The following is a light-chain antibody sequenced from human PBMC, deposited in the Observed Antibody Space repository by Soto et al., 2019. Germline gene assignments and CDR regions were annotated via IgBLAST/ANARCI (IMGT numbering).Light chain of an antibody. J-gene: IGKJ4*01. CDR1: QSINNY. CDR2: AAS. Sequence: DVHLAQSSSSLSAAVGDRVTITCRARQSINNYLNWYQQKPGEAPKLLVYAASTLQDGVPSRFSGSGSGTDFTLTISRLQPEDFAVYYCQQSYSSWLTFGGGTKVEI. V-gene: IGKV1-39*01. CDR3: QQSYSSWLT.